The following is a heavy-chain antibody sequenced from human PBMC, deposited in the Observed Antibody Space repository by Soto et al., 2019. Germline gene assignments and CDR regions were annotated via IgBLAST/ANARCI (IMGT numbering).Heavy chain of an antibody. CDR3: ASGYYYDSSGYSYYFDY. Sequence: EASVKVSCKASGYTFTSYGISWVLQAPGQGLEWMGWISAYNGNTKYSQKFQGRVTITRDTSASTAYMELSSLRSEDTAVYYCASGYYYDSSGYSYYFDYWGQGTLVTVSS. V-gene: IGHV1-18*01. CDR1: GYTFTSYG. J-gene: IGHJ4*02. CDR2: ISAYNGNT. D-gene: IGHD3-22*01.